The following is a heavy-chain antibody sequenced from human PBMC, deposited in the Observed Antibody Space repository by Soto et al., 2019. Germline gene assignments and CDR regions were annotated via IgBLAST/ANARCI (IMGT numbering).Heavy chain of an antibody. CDR2: IKSKTDGGTT. CDR1: GFTFSNAW. V-gene: IGHV3-15*07. Sequence: EVQLVESGGGLVKPGGSLRLSCAASGFTFSNAWMNWVRQAPGKGLEWVGRIKSKTDGGTTDYAAPVKGRFTISRDDSKNTRYLQMNSLKTEDTAVYYCTTDSDVVVITDYWGQGTLVTVSS. D-gene: IGHD3-22*01. J-gene: IGHJ4*02. CDR3: TTDSDVVVITDY.